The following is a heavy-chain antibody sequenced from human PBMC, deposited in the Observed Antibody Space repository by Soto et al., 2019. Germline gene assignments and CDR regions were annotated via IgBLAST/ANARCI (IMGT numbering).Heavy chain of an antibody. Sequence: EVQLVESGGGLVQPGGSLRLSCAASGFTFSSYWMSWVRKAPGKGLEWVANIKQDGSEKYYVDSVKARVTIARDNAKNSVYLQINSLRAEDTAVYYCAGGAAHYDDDYCIDVWGQGTTVAVSS. V-gene: IGHV3-7*01. J-gene: IGHJ6*02. CDR1: GFTFSSYW. D-gene: IGHD6-25*01. CDR3: AGGAAHYDDDYCIDV. CDR2: IKQDGSEK.